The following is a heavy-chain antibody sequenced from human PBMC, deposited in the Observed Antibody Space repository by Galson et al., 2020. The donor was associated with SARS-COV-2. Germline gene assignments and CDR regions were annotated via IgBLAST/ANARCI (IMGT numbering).Heavy chain of an antibody. D-gene: IGHD3-9*01. Sequence: PGGSLRLSCAASGFTFDDYDMHWVRQAPGKGLEWVSGINGNSDSADYADSVKGRFTISRDNAKNSLYLQMNSLRPEDTALYYCAKDLRKTGHYTTLDAFDIWGQGTMVTVSS. CDR2: INGNSDSA. V-gene: IGHV3-9*01. J-gene: IGHJ3*02. CDR1: GFTFDDYD. CDR3: AKDLRKTGHYTTLDAFDI.